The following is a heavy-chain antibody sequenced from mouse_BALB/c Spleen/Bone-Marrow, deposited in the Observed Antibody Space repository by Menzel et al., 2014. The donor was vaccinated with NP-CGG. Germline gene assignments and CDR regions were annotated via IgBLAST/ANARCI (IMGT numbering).Heavy chain of an antibody. V-gene: IGHV1-31*01. D-gene: IGHD2-1*01. J-gene: IGHJ4*01. CDR2: INPYNGAT. CDR1: GYSFXGYF. Sequence: EVQLQQSGPELVKPGASVKISCKPSGYSFXGYFIHWVKQSHVKSLEWIGHINPYNGATNYNQNFKDKASLTVDKSSSTAYMELHSLTSEDSAVYYCARRRGNYEVDYWGQGTSVTVSS. CDR3: ARRRGNYEVDY.